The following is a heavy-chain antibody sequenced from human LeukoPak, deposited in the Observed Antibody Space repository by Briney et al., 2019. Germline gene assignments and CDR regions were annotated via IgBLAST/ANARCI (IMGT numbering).Heavy chain of an antibody. CDR3: ARVLYSGYDSTLLETNYYFDY. Sequence: GGSLRLSCAASGFTVSSNYMSWVRQAPGKGLEWVSDIYSGGSTYYADSVKGRFTISRDNSKNTLYLQMNSLRAEDTAVYYCARVLYSGYDSTLLETNYYFDYWGKGTLVTVSS. CDR2: IYSGGST. V-gene: IGHV3-66*01. CDR1: GFTVSSNY. J-gene: IGHJ4*02. D-gene: IGHD5-12*01.